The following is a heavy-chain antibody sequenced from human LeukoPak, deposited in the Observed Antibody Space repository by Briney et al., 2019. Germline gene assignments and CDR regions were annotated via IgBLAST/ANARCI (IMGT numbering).Heavy chain of an antibody. CDR3: AKDWVRSSAEYFQH. CDR2: ISGSGGST. V-gene: IGHV3-23*01. CDR1: GFTFSSYG. J-gene: IGHJ1*01. D-gene: IGHD3-10*01. Sequence: HSGGTLRLSCAASGFTFSSYGMSWVRQAPGKGLEWVSAISGSGGSTYYADSVKGRFTISRDNSKNTLYLQTNSLRAEDTAVYYCAKDWVRSSAEYFQHWGQGTLVTVSS.